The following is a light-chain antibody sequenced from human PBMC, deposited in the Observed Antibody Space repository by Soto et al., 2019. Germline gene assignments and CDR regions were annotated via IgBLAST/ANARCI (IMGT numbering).Light chain of an antibody. Sequence: QSALTQPASVSGSPGQSITISCTGTSSDVGGYKYVSWYQHHPGKAPKLMIYEVNNRPSGVSNRFSGSKSGNTASLTISGLQAEDEADYNCSSILGVFGNGTKLTVL. V-gene: IGLV2-14*01. CDR1: SSDVGGYKY. CDR3: SSILGV. J-gene: IGLJ1*01. CDR2: EVN.